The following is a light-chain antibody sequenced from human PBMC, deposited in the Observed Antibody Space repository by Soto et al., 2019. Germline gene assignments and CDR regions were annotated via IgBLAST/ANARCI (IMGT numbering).Light chain of an antibody. J-gene: IGLJ2*01. CDR3: CSYTSSSTLVV. CDR1: SSDVGGYNY. V-gene: IGLV2-14*01. Sequence: QSVLTQPAAVSGSPGQSITISCTGTSSDVGGYNYVSWYQQHPGKAPKLMIYDVSNRPSGVSNRFSGSKSGNTASLTISGLQAEDEADDYCCSYTSSSTLVVFGGGTKLTVL. CDR2: DVS.